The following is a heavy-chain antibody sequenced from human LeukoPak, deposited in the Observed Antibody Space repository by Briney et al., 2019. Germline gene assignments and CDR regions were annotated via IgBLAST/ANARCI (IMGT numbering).Heavy chain of an antibody. D-gene: IGHD3-10*01. CDR2: IYRGGST. J-gene: IGHJ4*02. CDR3: AREAEFGELDY. Sequence: GGSLRLSCAASGFTVSSNYMSWVRQAPGKGLEWVSVIYRGGSTYYTDSVKGRFTISRDNSKNTLYLQMNSLRAEDTAVYYYAREAEFGELDYWGQGTLVTVSS. V-gene: IGHV3-53*01. CDR1: GFTVSSNY.